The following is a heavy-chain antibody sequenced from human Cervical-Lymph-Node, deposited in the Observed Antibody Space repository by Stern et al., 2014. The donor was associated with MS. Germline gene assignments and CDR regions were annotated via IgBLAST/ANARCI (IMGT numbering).Heavy chain of an antibody. J-gene: IGHJ3*02. CDR1: GFTFTSAA. CDR3: AAEPMYYSDSVGAFDI. V-gene: IGHV1-58*01. CDR2: LCVVMCNT. D-gene: IGHD3-22*01. Sequence: QLVQSGPEVKKPGTSVKVSCNASGFTFTSAAVQWVRQARGQRLEWIGWLCVVMCNTTYEQKLHERVPITEDMSTSTAYMALSSLISDDTAVYYCAAEPMYYSDSVGAFDIWGQGTMVTVSS.